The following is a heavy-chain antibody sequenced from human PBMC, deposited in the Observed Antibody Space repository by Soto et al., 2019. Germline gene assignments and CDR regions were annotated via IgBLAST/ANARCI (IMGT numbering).Heavy chain of an antibody. Sequence: EVQLLESGGGLVQPGGSLRLCCAASGFTFGTYAMKWLRQAPGRGLECVSFISGSGRTTYYADSVKGRFTVSRDNSKNTMYLQMNSLRAEDTALYYCAKFRGPSYSYYYMDVWGKGTTVTVSS. J-gene: IGHJ6*03. CDR1: GFTFGTYA. CDR3: AKFRGPSYSYYYMDV. CDR2: ISGSGRTT. D-gene: IGHD3-16*01. V-gene: IGHV3-23*01.